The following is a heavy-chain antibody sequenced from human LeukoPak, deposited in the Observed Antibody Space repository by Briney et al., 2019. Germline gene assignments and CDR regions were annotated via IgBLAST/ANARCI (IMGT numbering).Heavy chain of an antibody. V-gene: IGHV3-7*01. CDR3: ARHSAWDYYYYMDV. J-gene: IGHJ6*03. D-gene: IGHD3-10*01. CDR2: IKQDGSEK. Sequence: PGGSLRLSCAASGFTFSSYWMSWVRQAPGKGLEWVANIKQDGSEKYYVDSVKGRFTISRDNAKNSLYLQMNSLRAEDTAVYYCARHSAWDYYYYMDVWGKGTTVTISS. CDR1: GFTFSSYW.